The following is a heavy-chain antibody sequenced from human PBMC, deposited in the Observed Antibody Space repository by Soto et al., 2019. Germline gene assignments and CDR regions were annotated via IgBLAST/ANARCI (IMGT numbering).Heavy chain of an antibody. CDR2: ISSHNGNT. J-gene: IGHJ4*02. D-gene: IGHD6-13*01. V-gene: IGHV1-18*04. CDR1: GYTLTSYG. CDR3: ARFLRYSSSWTDY. Sequence: ASVKVSCKAPGYTLTSYGINWVRQAPGQGLEWMGWISSHNGNTNYAQKFQGRVTMTTDTSTSTAYMELRSLRSDDTAVYYCARFLRYSSSWTDYWGQGTLVTVSS.